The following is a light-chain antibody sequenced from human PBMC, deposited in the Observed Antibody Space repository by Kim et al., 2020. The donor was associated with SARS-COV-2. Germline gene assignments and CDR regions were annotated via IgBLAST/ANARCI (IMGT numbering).Light chain of an antibody. CDR3: QQYNSHPFT. Sequence: DIQMTQSPSSLSASVGDRVTITCRASLDIRSYLAWFQQKPGKAPKSLIYSASSLLSGVPSKFSGSGSGTNFTLTISSLQPEDFATYCFQQYNSHPFTFVPGTKVDIK. CDR1: LDIRSY. J-gene: IGKJ3*01. CDR2: SAS. V-gene: IGKV1-16*02.